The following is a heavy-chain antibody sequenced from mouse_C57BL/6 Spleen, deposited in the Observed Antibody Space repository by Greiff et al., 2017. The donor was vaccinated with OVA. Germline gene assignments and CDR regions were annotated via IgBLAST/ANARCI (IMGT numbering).Heavy chain of an antibody. D-gene: IGHD2-13*01. V-gene: IGHV1-82*01. J-gene: IGHJ2*01. Sequence: VQLQQSGPELVKPGASVKISCKASGYAFSSSWMNWVKQRPGKGLEWIGRIYPGDGDTNYNGKFKGKATLTADKSSRTAYMQLSSLTSEDSAVYFCARGDYDYWGQGTTLTVSS. CDR3: ARGDYDY. CDR2: IYPGDGDT. CDR1: GYAFSSSW.